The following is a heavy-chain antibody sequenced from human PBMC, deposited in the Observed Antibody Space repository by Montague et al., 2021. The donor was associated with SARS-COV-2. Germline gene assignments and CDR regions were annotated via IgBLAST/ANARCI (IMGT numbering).Heavy chain of an antibody. J-gene: IGHJ6*03. Sequence: SETLSLTCTVSGGSISSYYWSWIRQPPGKGLEWIGYIYYSGSTNYNPSLKSRVTISVDTSKNQFSQKLSSVTAADTAVYYCARGIFTIPFIPAHYYMDVWGKGTTVTVSS. CDR3: ARGIFTIPFIPAHYYMDV. D-gene: IGHD3-3*01. V-gene: IGHV4-59*01. CDR1: GGSISSYY. CDR2: IYYSGST.